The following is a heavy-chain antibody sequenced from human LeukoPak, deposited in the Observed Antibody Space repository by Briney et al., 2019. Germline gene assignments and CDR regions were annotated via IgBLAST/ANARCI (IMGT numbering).Heavy chain of an antibody. Sequence: SETLSLTCAVSGGSISSSNWWSWVRQPPGKGLEWIGEIYHSGSTNYNPSLKSRVTISVDKSKNQFSLKLSSVTAADTAVYYCARADYYGSGSNYFDYWGQGTLVTVSS. D-gene: IGHD3-10*01. J-gene: IGHJ4*02. CDR3: ARADYYGSGSNYFDY. V-gene: IGHV4-4*02. CDR1: GGSISSSNW. CDR2: IYHSGST.